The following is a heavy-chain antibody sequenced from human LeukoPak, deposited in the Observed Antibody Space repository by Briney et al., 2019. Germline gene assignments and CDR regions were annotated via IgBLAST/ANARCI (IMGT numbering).Heavy chain of an antibody. D-gene: IGHD6-13*01. CDR3: ARDRFSWYY. Sequence: GGSLRLSCEASGFTFSSYSMNWLRRAPGKGLEWVSYISGDSSTKYYADSVKGRFTISRDNAKSSLYLQMNSLRDGDTAVYYCARDRFSWYYWGQGALVTVSS. CDR2: ISGDSSTK. J-gene: IGHJ4*02. V-gene: IGHV3-48*02. CDR1: GFTFSSYS.